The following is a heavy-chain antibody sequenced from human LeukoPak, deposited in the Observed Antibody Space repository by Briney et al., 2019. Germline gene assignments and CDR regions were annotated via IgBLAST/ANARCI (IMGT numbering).Heavy chain of an antibody. CDR1: GFTFSDHY. J-gene: IGHJ4*02. Sequence: GGSLRLSCAASGFTFSDHYMDWVRQAPGKGREWVGRTRNKANSYTTEYPASVKGRFTISRDDSKNSLYLQMNSLKTEDTAVYYCARPSFSTSSGNPSDYWGQGTLVTVSS. CDR2: TRNKANSYTT. D-gene: IGHD3-10*01. V-gene: IGHV3-72*01. CDR3: ARPSFSTSSGNPSDY.